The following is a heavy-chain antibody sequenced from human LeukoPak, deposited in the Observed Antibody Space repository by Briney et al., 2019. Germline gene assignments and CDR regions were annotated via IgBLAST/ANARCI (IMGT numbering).Heavy chain of an antibody. CDR3: ATGHYGSGKVWWFDP. D-gene: IGHD3-10*01. CDR1: GYTFTGYY. CDR2: INPNSGGT. J-gene: IGHJ5*02. V-gene: IGHV1-2*02. Sequence: ASVKVSCKASGYTFTGYYMHWVRQAPGQGLEWMGWINPNSGGTNSAQKFQGRVTMTRDTSISTAYMELSRLRSDVTAVYYCATGHYGSGKVWWFDPWGQGTLVTVSS.